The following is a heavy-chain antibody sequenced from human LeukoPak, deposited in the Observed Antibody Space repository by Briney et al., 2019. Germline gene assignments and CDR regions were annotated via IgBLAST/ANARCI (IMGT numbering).Heavy chain of an antibody. V-gene: IGHV5-51*01. CDR1: GYSFTSYW. CDR3: AIRRPDTSGDWVWFDP. D-gene: IGHD2-21*01. CDR2: IYPGDPDT. Sequence: GESLKISCKGSGYSFTSYWIGRVRQMPGKGLEWMGIIYPGDPDTRYSPSFQGQVTISADKSISTAYLQWSSLKASDTAMYYCAIRRPDTSGDWVWFDPWGQGTLVTVSS. J-gene: IGHJ5*02.